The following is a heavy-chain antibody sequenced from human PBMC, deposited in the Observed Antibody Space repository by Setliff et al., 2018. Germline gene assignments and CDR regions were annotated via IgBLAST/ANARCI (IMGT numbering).Heavy chain of an antibody. CDR2: IIHSGST. D-gene: IGHD6-13*01. J-gene: IGHJ6*03. CDR1: GGSFSGYY. V-gene: IGHV4-34*12. Sequence: ASETLSLTCAVYGGSFSGYYWSWIRQPPGKRLEWIGEIIHSGSTNSNPSLKSRVTISMDTSRNQFSLKLNFVTAADMALYYCARDLSYSSSWYVEGYYYYYMDVWGKGTTVTVSS. CDR3: ARDLSYSSSWYVEGYYYYYMDV.